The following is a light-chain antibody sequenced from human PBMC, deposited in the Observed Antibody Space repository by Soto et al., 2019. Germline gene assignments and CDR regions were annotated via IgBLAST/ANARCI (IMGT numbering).Light chain of an antibody. J-gene: IGKJ2*01. Sequence: DIVLTPSPRSLHVTPGEPASISCRSSQSLLHSNGNNYVAWYLQKPGQSPQLLIYLNSNRGSGVPDRFRGSGSGPYCTLKISRLEAEDVGDYYCMQGLETPRTFGHGTQLESK. CDR3: MQGLETPRT. CDR1: QSLLHSNGNNY. CDR2: LNS. V-gene: IGKV2-28*01.